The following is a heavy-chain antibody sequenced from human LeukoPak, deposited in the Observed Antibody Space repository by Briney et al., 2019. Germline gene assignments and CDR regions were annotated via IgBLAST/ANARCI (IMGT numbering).Heavy chain of an antibody. J-gene: IGHJ4*02. V-gene: IGHV3-23*01. Sequence: GGSLRLSCAASGFTFNTYTMNWVRQAPGKGLEWVSGISGSGDNTWYGDSVKGRVTISRDNSKKTVDLQMHSPRAEDTAVYYCAKASVWTMVRVVSYFDEWGQGIQVTVSS. CDR3: AKASVWTMVRVVSYFDE. CDR2: ISGSGDNT. CDR1: GFTFNTYT. D-gene: IGHD3-10*01.